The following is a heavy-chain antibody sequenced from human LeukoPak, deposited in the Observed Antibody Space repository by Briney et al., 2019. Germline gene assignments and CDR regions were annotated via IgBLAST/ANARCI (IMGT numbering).Heavy chain of an antibody. CDR1: GYSLSSAYY. Sequence: SETLSLTCAVSGYSLSSAYYWGWIRQPPGKGLEWIGNNYHGGTSYYTPSPKSRVTISVDTSKNKFSMKLSSVTAADTAVYYCARDTHLADWGEGTLVTVSS. CDR2: NYHGGTS. V-gene: IGHV4-38-2*02. J-gene: IGHJ4*02. CDR3: ARDTHLAD.